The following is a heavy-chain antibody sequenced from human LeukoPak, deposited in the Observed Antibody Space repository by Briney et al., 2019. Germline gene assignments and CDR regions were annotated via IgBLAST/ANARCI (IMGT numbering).Heavy chain of an antibody. V-gene: IGHV3-74*01. J-gene: IGHJ4*02. CDR1: GFTFTSYW. CDR3: ARESIVATTFDY. CDR2: INTDGSSI. D-gene: IGHD5-12*01. Sequence: PGGSLRLSCAASGFTFTSYWMHWVRQAPGKGLVWVSRINTDGSSINYADSVKGRFTISRDNAKNSLYLQMNSLRAEDTAVYYCARESIVATTFDYWGQGTLVTVSS.